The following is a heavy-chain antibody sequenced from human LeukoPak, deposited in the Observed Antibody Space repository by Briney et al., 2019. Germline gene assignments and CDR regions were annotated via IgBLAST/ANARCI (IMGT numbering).Heavy chain of an antibody. D-gene: IGHD6-25*01. Sequence: PSETLSLTCTVSGGSISGDHWNWIRQPPGKGLEWIGNIYYSGNTNYNPSLKSRVTISVDTSKNQFSLKLSSVTAADTAVYYCARFSSGGLDAFDIWGQGTLVTVSS. V-gene: IGHV4-59*01. CDR2: IYYSGNT. J-gene: IGHJ3*02. CDR3: ARFSSGGLDAFDI. CDR1: GGSISGDH.